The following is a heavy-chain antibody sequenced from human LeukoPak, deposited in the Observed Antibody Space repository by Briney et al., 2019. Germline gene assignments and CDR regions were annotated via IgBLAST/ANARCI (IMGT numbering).Heavy chain of an antibody. D-gene: IGHD3-10*01. CDR1: GYTFTSYA. V-gene: IGHV1-3*01. CDR3: ARELLWFGELAFDI. Sequence: ASVKVSCKASGYTFTSYAMHWVRQAPGQRLEWMGWINAGNGNTKYSQKFLGRVTITRDTSASTAYMELSSLRSEDTAVYYCARELLWFGELAFDIWGQGTMVTVSS. J-gene: IGHJ3*02. CDR2: INAGNGNT.